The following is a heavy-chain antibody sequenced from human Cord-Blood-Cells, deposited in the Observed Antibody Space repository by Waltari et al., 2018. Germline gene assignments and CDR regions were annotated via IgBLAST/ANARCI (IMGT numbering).Heavy chain of an antibody. CDR1: GGSISSSSYY. V-gene: IGHV4-39*01. CDR2: IYYSGST. Sequence: QLQLQESGPGLVKPSETLSPTCTVSGGSISSSSYYWGWIRQPPGKGLGWIGSIYYSGSTYYNPSLKSRVTLSVDTSQNQFSLKLSSVTAADTAVYYCARHAPYSSSLYYFDYWGQGTLVTVSS. CDR3: ARHAPYSSSLYYFDY. J-gene: IGHJ4*02. D-gene: IGHD6-13*01.